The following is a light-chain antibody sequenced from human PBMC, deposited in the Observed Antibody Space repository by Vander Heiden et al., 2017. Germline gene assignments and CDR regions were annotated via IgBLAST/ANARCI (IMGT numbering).Light chain of an antibody. V-gene: IGKV1-9*01. CDR3: QQLESSPLFS. CDR1: QGIGRF. Sequence: DIQLTQSPSFLSASVGDRVTITCRASQGIGRFLAWYQQKPGKAPKLLIYSASTLRSGVPSRFSGTGAWTDFTLTISSLQPEDVATYYCQQLESSPLFSFGPGTTVDIK. CDR2: SAS. J-gene: IGKJ3*01.